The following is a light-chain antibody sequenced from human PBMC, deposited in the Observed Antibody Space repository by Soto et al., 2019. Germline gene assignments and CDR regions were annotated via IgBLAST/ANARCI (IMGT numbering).Light chain of an antibody. CDR1: QSVSSNH. CDR2: AAT. V-gene: IGKV3-20*01. CDR3: QQYGSSPYT. J-gene: IGKJ2*01. Sequence: EIVVTQSPSTLSLSPGERATLSCRASQSVSSNHLAWYQQKPGQAPRLLIFAATGRPTVIPDRFTGSGSGTDFTLTISRLEPEDFAMYYWQQYGSSPYTFGQGTKVEIK.